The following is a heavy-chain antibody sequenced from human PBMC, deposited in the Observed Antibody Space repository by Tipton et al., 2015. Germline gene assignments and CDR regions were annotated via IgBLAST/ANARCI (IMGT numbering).Heavy chain of an antibody. V-gene: IGHV4-34*01. J-gene: IGHJ4*02. CDR1: GDSFNIYY. Sequence: GLVKPSETLSLTCAVYGDSFNIYYWSWIRQPPGKGLEWIGSIYHRGDTNYNPSLKSRVTISLNTSKNQFSLKMSSVTAADTAVYYCARGLLLWFGMSDYWGRGTLVTVSS. D-gene: IGHD3-10*01. CDR2: IYHRGDT. CDR3: ARGLLLWFGMSDY.